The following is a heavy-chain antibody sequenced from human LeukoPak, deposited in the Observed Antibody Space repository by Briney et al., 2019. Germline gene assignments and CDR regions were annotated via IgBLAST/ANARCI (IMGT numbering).Heavy chain of an antibody. CDR1: EYTFTNYD. Sequence: ASVKVSCKASEYTFTNYDINWVRQATGQGLEWMGWINPNSGGTNYAQKFQGRVTMTRDTSISTAYVELSRLRSDDTAVYYCAREDSSSWYGATGYMDVWGKGTTVTVSS. D-gene: IGHD6-13*01. V-gene: IGHV1-2*02. J-gene: IGHJ6*03. CDR3: AREDSSSWYGATGYMDV. CDR2: INPNSGGT.